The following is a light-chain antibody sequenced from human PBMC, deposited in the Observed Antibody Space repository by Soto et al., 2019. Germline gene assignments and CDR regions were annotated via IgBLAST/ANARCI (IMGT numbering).Light chain of an antibody. Sequence: IQLTQSPSSLSASVGDRVTITCRASQDINSYLAWYQQKPGKAPNLVIYAGTSLQSGVPSRFSGSGSGTDFTLTISRLEPEDSAVYHCQQYGSSPTTFGQGTKVDIK. CDR3: QQYGSSPTT. CDR1: QDINSY. J-gene: IGKJ1*01. V-gene: IGKV1-9*01. CDR2: AGT.